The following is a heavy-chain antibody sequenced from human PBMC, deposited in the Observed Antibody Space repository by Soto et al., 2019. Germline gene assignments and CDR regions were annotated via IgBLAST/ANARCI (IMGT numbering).Heavy chain of an antibody. CDR3: ARGLRRITIFGVVRTYYYYGMDV. Sequence: EVQLVESGGGLVQPGGSLRLSCAASGFTFSSYEMNWVRQAPGKGLEWVSYISSSGSTIYYADSVKGRFTISRDNAKNSLYLQRNSLGAEDTAVYYCARGLRRITIFGVVRTYYYYGMDVWGQGTTVTVSS. CDR2: ISSSGSTI. CDR1: GFTFSSYE. J-gene: IGHJ6*02. D-gene: IGHD3-3*01. V-gene: IGHV3-48*03.